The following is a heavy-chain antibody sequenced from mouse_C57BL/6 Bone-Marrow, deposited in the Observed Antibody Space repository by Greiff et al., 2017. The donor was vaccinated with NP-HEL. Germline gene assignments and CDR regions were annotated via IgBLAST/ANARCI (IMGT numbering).Heavy chain of an antibody. CDR2: IHPNSGST. J-gene: IGHJ2*01. V-gene: IGHV1-64*01. CDR1: GYTFTSYW. D-gene: IGHD3-2*02. CDR3: ARKGGGQGGDY. Sequence: QVQLQQPGAELVKPGASVKLSCKASGYTFTSYWMHWVKQRPGQGLEWIGMIHPNSGSTNYNEKFKSKATLTVDKSSSTAYMQLSSLTSEDSAVYDCARKGGGQGGDYWGQGTTLTVSS.